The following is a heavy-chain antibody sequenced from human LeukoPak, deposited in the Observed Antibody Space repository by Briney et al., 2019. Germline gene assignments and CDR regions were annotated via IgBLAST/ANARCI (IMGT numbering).Heavy chain of an antibody. V-gene: IGHV3-23*01. CDR3: AKDEKPDGRWNIDY. CDR1: GFTFSGYT. Sequence: QPGGSLRLSYAASGFTFSGYTMNWVRQAPGKGLEWVSGILANGDKTYYADSVKGRFTISRDNSKNTLWLQMVSLRAEDMAVYYCAKDEKPDGRWNIDYWGQGTLVTVSS. J-gene: IGHJ4*02. CDR2: ILANGDKT. D-gene: IGHD1/OR15-1a*01.